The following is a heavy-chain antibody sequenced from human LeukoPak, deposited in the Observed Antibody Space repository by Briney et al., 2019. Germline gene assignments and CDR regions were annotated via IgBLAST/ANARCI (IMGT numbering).Heavy chain of an antibody. V-gene: IGHV4-34*01. D-gene: IGHD6-13*01. CDR1: GGSFSVYY. CDR3: ARDTSLAAAGSALDY. J-gene: IGHJ4*02. CDR2: INHSGST. Sequence: SETLSLTCAVYGGSFSVYYWSWIRQPQGKGLEWIGEINHSGSTNYNPSLKSRVTISVDTSKNQFSLKLSSVTAADTAVYYRARDTSLAAAGSALDYWGQGTLVTVSS.